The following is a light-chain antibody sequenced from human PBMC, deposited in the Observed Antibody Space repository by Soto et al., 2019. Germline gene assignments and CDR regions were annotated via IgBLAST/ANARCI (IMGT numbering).Light chain of an antibody. Sequence: QSVLTQPASVSGSLDQSITISCPATSTDGGGYNFVSWYQLHPDKAPKLLIYEVTNRPSGVSNRFSGSKSGNTASLTISGRQAEDEADYYCSSYTSTGTPVFGTGTKVTVL. CDR1: STDGGGYNF. CDR3: SSYTSTGTPV. V-gene: IGLV2-14*01. CDR2: EVT. J-gene: IGLJ1*01.